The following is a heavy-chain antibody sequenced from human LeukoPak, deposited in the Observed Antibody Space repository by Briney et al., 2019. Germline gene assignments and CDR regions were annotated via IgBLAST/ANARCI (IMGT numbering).Heavy chain of an antibody. CDR1: GFTFDDYA. D-gene: IGHD6-19*01. Sequence: PGGSLRLSCGASGFTFDDYAVHWVRQAPGKGLEWVSGISQTSDTIDYADSVKGRFTISRDNAKNSLYLQMNSLRAEDTALYYCAKGGWADTWGQGTLVIVSS. CDR3: AKGGWADT. J-gene: IGHJ5*02. V-gene: IGHV3-9*01. CDR2: ISQTSDTI.